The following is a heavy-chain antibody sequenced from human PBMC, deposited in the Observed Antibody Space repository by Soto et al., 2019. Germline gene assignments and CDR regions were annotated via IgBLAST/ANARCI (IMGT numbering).Heavy chain of an antibody. CDR2: ISSSSSYI. J-gene: IGHJ5*02. CDR3: ARDQSVVVVAATQNWFDP. CDR1: GFTFSSYS. Sequence: PGESLKISCAASGFTFSSYSMNWVRQAPGKGLEWVSSISSSSSYIYYADSVKGRFTISRDNAKNSLYLQMNSLRAEDTAVYYCARDQSVVVVAATQNWFDPWGQGTLVTVSS. D-gene: IGHD2-15*01. V-gene: IGHV3-21*01.